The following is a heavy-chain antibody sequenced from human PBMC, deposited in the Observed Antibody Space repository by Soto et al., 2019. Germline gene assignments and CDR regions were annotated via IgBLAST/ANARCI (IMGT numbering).Heavy chain of an antibody. CDR1: GFTFTDYA. CDR2: ISGIGGST. V-gene: IGHV3-23*01. Sequence: SLRLSCAASGFTFTDYALSWVRQAPGKGLEWVATISGIGGSTYLADSVKGRLSISRDNSKNTVSLLMNSLRAEDTAVYFCARGSSGYISSWYYFDYWGRGTLVTVSS. D-gene: IGHD6-13*01. J-gene: IGHJ4*02. CDR3: ARGSSGYISSWYYFDY.